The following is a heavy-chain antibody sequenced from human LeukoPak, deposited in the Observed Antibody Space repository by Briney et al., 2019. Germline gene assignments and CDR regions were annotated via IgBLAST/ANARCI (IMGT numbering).Heavy chain of an antibody. CDR3: TRDYSNYYDAFDI. Sequence: GGSLRLSCTASGFTFGDYAMSWVRQAPGKGLEWVGFIRSKAYGGTTEYAASVKGRFTISRDDSKSIAYLQMNSLKTEDTAVYYCTRDYSNYYDAFDIWGQGTMVTVSS. V-gene: IGHV3-49*04. D-gene: IGHD4-11*01. CDR2: IRSKAYGGTT. J-gene: IGHJ3*02. CDR1: GFTFGDYA.